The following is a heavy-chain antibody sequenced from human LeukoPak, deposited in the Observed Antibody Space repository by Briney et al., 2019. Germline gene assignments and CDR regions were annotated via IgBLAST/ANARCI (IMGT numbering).Heavy chain of an antibody. Sequence: GGSLRLSCAASGFTFNSNGMHWVRQAPGKGLGWVAFIRYDGNTKYYADSVKGRFTISRDNAKNSLYLQMNSLRAEDTAVYYCASSEVYGDYWNPQYYFDYWGQGTLVTVSS. V-gene: IGHV3-30*02. D-gene: IGHD4-17*01. J-gene: IGHJ4*02. CDR2: IRYDGNTK. CDR3: ASSEVYGDYWNPQYYFDY. CDR1: GFTFNSNG.